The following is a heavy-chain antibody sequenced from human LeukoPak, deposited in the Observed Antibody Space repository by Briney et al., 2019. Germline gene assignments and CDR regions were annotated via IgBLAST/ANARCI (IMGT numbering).Heavy chain of an antibody. Sequence: ASVKVSCKASGYTFTSYDINWVRQATGQGLEWMGWMNPNSGNTGYAQKFQGRVTMTRNTSISTAYMELSSLRSEDTAVYYCARGMRWLQSLYHWGQGTLVTVSS. CDR1: GYTFTSYD. CDR3: ARGMRWLQSLYH. J-gene: IGHJ5*02. CDR2: MNPNSGNT. V-gene: IGHV1-8*01. D-gene: IGHD5-24*01.